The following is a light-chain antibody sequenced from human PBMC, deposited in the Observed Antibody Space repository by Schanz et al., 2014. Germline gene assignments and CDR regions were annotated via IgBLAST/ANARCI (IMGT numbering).Light chain of an antibody. V-gene: IGLV8-61*01. Sequence: QTVVTQEPSFSVSPGGTVTLTCALSSGSVSTSYPSWYQQTPGQAPRTLIYNTNARSSGVPDRFSGSILGNKAALTITGAQADDESLYYCALYLGSGNWMFGGGTKVTVL. CDR2: NTN. CDR1: SGSVSTSY. J-gene: IGLJ3*02. CDR3: ALYLGSGNWM.